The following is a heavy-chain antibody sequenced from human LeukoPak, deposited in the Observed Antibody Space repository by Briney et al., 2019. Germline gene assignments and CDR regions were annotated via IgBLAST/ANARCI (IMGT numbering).Heavy chain of an antibody. CDR2: MNPNSGNT. Sequence: GASVKVSCKASGYTFTSYDINWVRQATGQGLEWMGWMNPNSGNTGYAQKFQGRVTITRNTSITTAYMELRSLRSDDTAVYYCARSSNSYYYYMDVWGKGTTVTVSS. V-gene: IGHV1-8*03. CDR1: GYTFTSYD. J-gene: IGHJ6*03. D-gene: IGHD3-10*01. CDR3: ARSSNSYYYYMDV.